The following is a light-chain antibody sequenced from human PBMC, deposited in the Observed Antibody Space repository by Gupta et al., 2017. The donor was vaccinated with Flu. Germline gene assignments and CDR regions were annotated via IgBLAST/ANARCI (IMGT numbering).Light chain of an antibody. CDR1: QSVNNNL. Sequence: EVVLTQSPGTLSLSPGERATLSCRASQSVNNNLLTWYQQKPGQAPRLLIYGASSRATVIPHTFSGSGSGTDFTLTIRRLEPEDFAVYYCQQYGSSLYTFGQGTKLEIK. J-gene: IGKJ2*01. V-gene: IGKV3-20*01. CDR2: GAS. CDR3: QQYGSSLYT.